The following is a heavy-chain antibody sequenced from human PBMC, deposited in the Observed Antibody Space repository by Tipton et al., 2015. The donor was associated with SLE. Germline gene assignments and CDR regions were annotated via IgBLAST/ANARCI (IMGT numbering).Heavy chain of an antibody. Sequence: TLSLTCTVFGGSISSSSYYWGWIRQPPGKGLEWIGSIYYSGSTYYNPSLKSRVTMSVDTSKNQFSLKLSSVTAADTAVYYCARGQHQLGRFDPWGQGTLVTVSS. CDR2: IYYSGST. D-gene: IGHD1-1*01. J-gene: IGHJ5*02. CDR3: ARGQHQLGRFDP. V-gene: IGHV4-39*07. CDR1: GGSISSSSYY.